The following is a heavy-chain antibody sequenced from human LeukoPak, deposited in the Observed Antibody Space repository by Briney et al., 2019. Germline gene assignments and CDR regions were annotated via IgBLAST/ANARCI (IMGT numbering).Heavy chain of an antibody. CDR3: ARGRPGNYFDY. Sequence: PGGSLRLSCAASGFTFSSNWMYWVRHAPGKGLVWVSYISSDGSSTNYADSVKGRFTISRDNAKNTLYVQMNSLRADDTAVYYCARGRPGNYFDYWGQGTLVTVSS. CDR2: ISSDGSST. D-gene: IGHD1-26*01. V-gene: IGHV3-74*01. J-gene: IGHJ4*02. CDR1: GFTFSSNW.